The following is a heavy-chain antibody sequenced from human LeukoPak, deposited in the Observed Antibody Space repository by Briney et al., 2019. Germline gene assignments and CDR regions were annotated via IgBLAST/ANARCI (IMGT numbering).Heavy chain of an antibody. V-gene: IGHV3-48*03. Sequence: PGGSLRLSCAASGFTLSSYEMNWVRQAPGKGLEWVSHISDRGTTIYYADSVKGRLTISRDNAKNSLYLQMNSLRAEDTAVYYCVRESYGSGWYYYFDYWGQGTLVTVSS. D-gene: IGHD6-19*01. CDR1: GFTLSSYE. J-gene: IGHJ4*02. CDR2: ISDRGTTI. CDR3: VRESYGSGWYYYFDY.